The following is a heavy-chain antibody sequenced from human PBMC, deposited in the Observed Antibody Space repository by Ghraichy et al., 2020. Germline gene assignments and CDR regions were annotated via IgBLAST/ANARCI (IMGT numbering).Heavy chain of an antibody. J-gene: IGHJ4*02. Sequence: SCAASGFTFDDYAMHWVRQAPGKGLEWVSGISWNSGSIGYADSVKGRFTISRDNAKNSLYLQMNSLRAEDTALYYCAKDPYSGYDSKTHFDYWGQGTLVTVSS. V-gene: IGHV3-9*01. CDR3: AKDPYSGYDSKTHFDY. CDR1: GFTFDDYA. CDR2: ISWNSGSI. D-gene: IGHD5-12*01.